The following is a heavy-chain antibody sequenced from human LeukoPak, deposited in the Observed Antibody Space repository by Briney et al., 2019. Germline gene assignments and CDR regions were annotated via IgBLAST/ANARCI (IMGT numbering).Heavy chain of an antibody. D-gene: IGHD2-2*01. Sequence: SETLSLTCTVSGGSISSSSYYWGWIRQPPGKGLEWIGSIYYSGSTYYNPSLKSRVTISVDTSKNQFSLKLSSVTAADTAVYYCARVPIIGYCSSIGWVFVWWGGGGVVSVFWG. CDR2: IYYSGST. CDR1: GGSISSSSYY. J-gene: IGHJ6*01. CDR3: ARVPIIGYCSSIGWVFVWWGGGGVVSVF. V-gene: IGHV4-39*07.